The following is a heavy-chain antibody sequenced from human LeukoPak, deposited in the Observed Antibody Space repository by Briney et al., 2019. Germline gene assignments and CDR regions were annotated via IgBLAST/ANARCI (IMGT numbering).Heavy chain of an antibody. J-gene: IGHJ4*02. Sequence: RGSLRLSCAASGFTFCSYAMDWVRQAPGKGLEWISYINSGGDATHYADSVKGRFTISRDDAKNSLYMQMNSLTAEDTAVYYCARGAGRYGDYRDYWGQGTLVTVSS. CDR1: GFTFCSYA. CDR3: ARGAGRYGDYRDY. V-gene: IGHV3-48*04. CDR2: INSGGDAT. D-gene: IGHD4-17*01.